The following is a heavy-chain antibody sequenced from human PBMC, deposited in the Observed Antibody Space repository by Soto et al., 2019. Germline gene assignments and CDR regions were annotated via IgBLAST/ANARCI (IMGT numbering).Heavy chain of an antibody. J-gene: IGHJ4*02. V-gene: IGHV4-38-2*02. Sequence: SETLSLTCSVSGYSISNGFYCYCIRPPPGTGPEWLGSIHNRHNTHYNPSHNGRITISLDTSKHEFPLMLTSATAADTPVPYRASAEVRAVTAPVVDYWGQGAPVTGSS. CDR2: IHNRHNT. D-gene: IGHD5-18*01. CDR3: ASAEVRAVTAPVVDY. CDR1: GYSISNGFY.